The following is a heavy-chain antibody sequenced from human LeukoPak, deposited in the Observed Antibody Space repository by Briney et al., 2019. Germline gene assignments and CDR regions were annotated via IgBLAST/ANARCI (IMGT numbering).Heavy chain of an antibody. V-gene: IGHV3-30*09. J-gene: IGHJ1*01. Sequence: GGSLRLSCAASGFTFSSYAMHWVRQAPGKGLEWVAVISYDGSNKYYADSVKGRFAISRDNSKNTLYLQMNSLRAEDTAVYYCAREFSSSRYFQHWGQGTLVTVSS. D-gene: IGHD6-13*01. CDR3: AREFSSSRYFQH. CDR1: GFTFSSYA. CDR2: ISYDGSNK.